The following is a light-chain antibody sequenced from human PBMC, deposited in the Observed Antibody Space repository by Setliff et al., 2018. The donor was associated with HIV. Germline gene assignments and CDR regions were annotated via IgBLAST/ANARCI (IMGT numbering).Light chain of an antibody. V-gene: IGLV2-18*02. J-gene: IGLJ1*01. CDR1: SSDVGNYNR. CDR2: EVS. Sequence: QSALTQPPSVSGSPGQSVTISCTGTSSDVGNYNRVSWYQQPPGAAPKLIIYEVSNRPSGVPDRFSGSKSGNTASLTISGLQAEDEALYFCSSYTSIITLVFGTGTKGTV. CDR3: SSYTSIITLV.